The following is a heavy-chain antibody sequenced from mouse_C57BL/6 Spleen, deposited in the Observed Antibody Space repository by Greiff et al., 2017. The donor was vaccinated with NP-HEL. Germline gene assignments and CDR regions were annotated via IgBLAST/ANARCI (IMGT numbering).Heavy chain of an antibody. CDR2: ISSGGSYT. CDR3: ARQAVTTVPYAMDY. D-gene: IGHD2-2*01. V-gene: IGHV5-6*01. CDR1: GFTFSSYG. J-gene: IGHJ4*01. Sequence: EVQLVESGGDLVKPGGSLKLSCAASGFTFSSYGMSWVRQTPDKRLEWVATISSGGSYTYYPDSVKGRFTISRDNAKNTLYLQMSSLKSEDTAMYYCARQAVTTVPYAMDYWGQGTSVTVSS.